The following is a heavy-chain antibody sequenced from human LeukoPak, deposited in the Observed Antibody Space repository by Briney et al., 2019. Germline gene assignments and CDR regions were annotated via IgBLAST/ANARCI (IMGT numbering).Heavy chain of an antibody. Sequence: GGSLRLSCAASGFTFSSYSMNWVRQAPGKGLEWVSSISSSSSYIYYADSVKGRFTVSRDNSKNMLYLQMNSLRAEDTAVYYCAELGITMIGGVWGKGTTVTISS. CDR2: ISSSSSYI. CDR1: GFTFSSYS. J-gene: IGHJ6*04. D-gene: IGHD3-10*02. CDR3: AELGITMIGGV. V-gene: IGHV3-21*01.